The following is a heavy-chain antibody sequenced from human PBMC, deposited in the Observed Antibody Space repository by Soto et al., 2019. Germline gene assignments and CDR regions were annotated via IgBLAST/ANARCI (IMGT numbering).Heavy chain of an antibody. CDR1: GFPFSSYA. J-gene: IGHJ6*04. CDR3: AKVQTYDGYYYSGMDV. V-gene: IGHV3-23*01. CDR2: ISGSGGST. D-gene: IGHD5-12*01. Sequence: GGSPRLSCAASGFPFSSYAMSWVRQAPGKGLEWVSAISGSGGSTYYADSVKGRFTISRDNSKNTLYLQMNSLRAEDTAVYYCAKVQTYDGYYYSGMDVWGEGTTVTVSS.